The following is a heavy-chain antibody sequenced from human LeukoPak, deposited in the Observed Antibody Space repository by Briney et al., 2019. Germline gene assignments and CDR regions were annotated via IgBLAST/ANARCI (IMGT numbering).Heavy chain of an antibody. D-gene: IGHD6-13*01. CDR3: ARQRAASGIRNVGY. Sequence: SETLSLTCTVSGGSISSSSYYWGWIRQPPGKGLEWIGSMYYSGSTYYNPSLKSRVTISVDTSKNQFSLKLSSVTAADTAVYYCARQRAASGIRNVGYWGQGTLVTVSS. CDR2: MYYSGST. CDR1: GGSISSSSYY. J-gene: IGHJ4*02. V-gene: IGHV4-39*01.